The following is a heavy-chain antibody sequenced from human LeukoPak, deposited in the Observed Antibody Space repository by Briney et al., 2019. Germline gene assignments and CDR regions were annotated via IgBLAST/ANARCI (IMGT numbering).Heavy chain of an antibody. V-gene: IGHV3-23*01. CDR2: FSRSGPDA. CDR1: GFTFGSSA. J-gene: IGHJ4*02. D-gene: IGHD6-13*01. Sequence: PGRSLRLSCAASGFTFGSSAMSWVRQAPGKGPEWVSTFSRSGPDAYYADSVKGRFTIFRDNSKNTLYLQMNSLRAEDTAVYYCAKGSLGSWYYFDYWGQGTLVTVSS. CDR3: AKGSLGSWYYFDY.